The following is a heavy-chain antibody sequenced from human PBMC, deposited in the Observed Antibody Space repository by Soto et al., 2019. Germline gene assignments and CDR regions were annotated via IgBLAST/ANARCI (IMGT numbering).Heavy chain of an antibody. D-gene: IGHD1-7*01. CDR3: ATSLELPLGVDI. Sequence: GASVKVSCKVSGYSLTELSIHWVRQAPEKGLEWMGRFDPEDGQTINKQKFQDRVTMTGDTSSDTGYMELSNLRSEDTAIYYCATSLELPLGVDIWGQGTTVTVSS. CDR1: GYSLTELS. V-gene: IGHV1-24*01. CDR2: FDPEDGQT. J-gene: IGHJ6*02.